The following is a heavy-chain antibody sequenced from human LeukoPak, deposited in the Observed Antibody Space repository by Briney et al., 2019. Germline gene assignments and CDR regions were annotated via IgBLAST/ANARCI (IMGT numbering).Heavy chain of an antibody. Sequence: PGESLRLSCAASGFTFSSYSMNWVRQVPGKGLEWVSYISSNSDTIYYEDSVKGRFTISRDNAKNSLYLQMNSLRTEDTGVYYCARRWGLYGGYFDFWGQGTLVTVSS. D-gene: IGHD2-8*01. CDR2: ISSNSDTI. V-gene: IGHV3-48*01. J-gene: IGHJ4*02. CDR1: GFTFSSYS. CDR3: ARRWGLYGGYFDF.